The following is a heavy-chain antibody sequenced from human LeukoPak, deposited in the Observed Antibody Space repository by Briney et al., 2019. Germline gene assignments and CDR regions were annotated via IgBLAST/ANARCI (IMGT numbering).Heavy chain of an antibody. D-gene: IGHD2-15*01. Sequence: GESLKISCKGSGYSFTSYWSGWVRQMPGKGLERMGIIYPGDSDTRYSPSFRGQVTISADKSISTAYLQWSSLKASDTAMYYCARELVAAATPDYGMDVWGQGTTVTVSS. CDR2: IYPGDSDT. CDR1: GYSFTSYW. V-gene: IGHV5-51*01. CDR3: ARELVAAATPDYGMDV. J-gene: IGHJ6*02.